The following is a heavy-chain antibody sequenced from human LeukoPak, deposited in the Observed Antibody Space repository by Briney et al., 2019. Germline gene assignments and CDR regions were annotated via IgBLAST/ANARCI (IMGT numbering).Heavy chain of an antibody. J-gene: IGHJ4*02. CDR1: GGSISSSSYY. Sequence: PSQTLSLTCTVSGGSISSSSYYWGWIRQPPGKGLEWIGSIYYSGSTYYNPSLKSRVTISVDTSKNQFSLKLSSVTAADTAVYYCARDLDTAMVRGGTFDYWGQGTLVTVSS. D-gene: IGHD5-18*01. CDR2: IYYSGST. V-gene: IGHV4-39*07. CDR3: ARDLDTAMVRGGTFDY.